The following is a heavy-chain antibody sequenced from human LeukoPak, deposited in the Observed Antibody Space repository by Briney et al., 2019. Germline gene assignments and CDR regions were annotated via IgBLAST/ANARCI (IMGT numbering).Heavy chain of an antibody. J-gene: IGHJ4*02. CDR1: GGPNTTSSYY. Sequence: SETLSLTCSVSGGPNTTSSYYWAWIRQPPEKGLEWIGSIYYTGGTNYSPSLKSRVTISVDTSKNEFSLKLSSVTAADTAVYYCARHGGTRITLVEVFYFDYWGQGTPVTVSS. D-gene: IGHD4-11*01. CDR3: ARHGGTRITLVEVFYFDY. CDR2: IYYTGGT. V-gene: IGHV4-39*01.